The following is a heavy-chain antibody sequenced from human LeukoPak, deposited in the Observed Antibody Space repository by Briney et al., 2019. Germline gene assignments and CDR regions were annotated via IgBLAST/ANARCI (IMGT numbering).Heavy chain of an antibody. Sequence: PSETLSLTCAVYGGSFSGYYWSWIRQPPGKGLEWIGEINHSGSTNYNPSLKSRVTILVDTSKNQFSLKLSSVTAADTAVYYCARARGIVGATRYFDYWGQGTLVTVSS. CDR2: INHSGST. V-gene: IGHV4-34*01. CDR3: ARARGIVGATRYFDY. D-gene: IGHD1-26*01. CDR1: GGSFSGYY. J-gene: IGHJ4*02.